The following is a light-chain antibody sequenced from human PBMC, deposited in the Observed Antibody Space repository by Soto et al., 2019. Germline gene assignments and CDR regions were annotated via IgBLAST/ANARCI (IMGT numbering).Light chain of an antibody. V-gene: IGLV1-40*01. J-gene: IGLJ1*01. CDR2: SNR. CDR1: GSNIGAGYD. Sequence: QSVLTQPASVSGAPGQRVTISCTGSGSNIGAGYDVHWYQHLPGTAPKLLIYSNRNRPSGVPDRFSGSKSGTSASLAITGLQAEDEADYYCQSYDSSLSGYVFGTGTKVTVL. CDR3: QSYDSSLSGYV.